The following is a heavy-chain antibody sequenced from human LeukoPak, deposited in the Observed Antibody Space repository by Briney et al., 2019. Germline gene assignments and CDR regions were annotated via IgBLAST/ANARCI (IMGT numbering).Heavy chain of an antibody. Sequence: SVKVSCKASGGTFSSYAISWVRQAPGQGLEWMGGLIPIFGTANYAQKFQGRVTITADESTSTAYMELSSLRSEDTAVYYCARNYYDSSGYGIDYYYYYGMDVWAKGPRSPSP. CDR1: GGTFSSYA. CDR3: ARNYYDSSGYGIDYYYYYGMDV. V-gene: IGHV1-69*13. J-gene: IGHJ6*02. CDR2: LIPIFGTA. D-gene: IGHD3-22*01.